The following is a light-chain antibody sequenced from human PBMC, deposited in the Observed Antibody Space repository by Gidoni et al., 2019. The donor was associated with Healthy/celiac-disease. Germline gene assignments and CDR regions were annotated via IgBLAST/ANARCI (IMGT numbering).Light chain of an antibody. CDR1: QSISSW. V-gene: IGKV1-5*03. CDR2: HAS. CDR3: QQYNSYPLT. J-gene: IGKJ4*01. Sequence: DVQMTQSPSTLSASVGDRVTITCRASQSISSWLVSYQQKPGKAPKLLINHASSLESGVPSRICGSRSSAAVSLPTISLQPDDFATYYCQQYNSYPLTFGGGTKVEIK.